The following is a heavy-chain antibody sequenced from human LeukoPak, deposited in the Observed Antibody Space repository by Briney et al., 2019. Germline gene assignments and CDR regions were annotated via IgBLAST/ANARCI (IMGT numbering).Heavy chain of an antibody. V-gene: IGHV3-15*01. J-gene: IGHJ3*02. CDR1: RFTFSNAW. D-gene: IGHD2-2*01. CDR2: IKSKTDGGTT. Sequence: GGSLRLSCAASRFTFSNAWMSWVRQAPGKGLEWVGRIKSKTDGGTTDYAAPVKGRFTISRDDSKNTLYLQMNSLKTEDTAVYYCTTHGGYCSSTSCYGAFDIWGQGTMVTVSS. CDR3: TTHGGYCSSTSCYGAFDI.